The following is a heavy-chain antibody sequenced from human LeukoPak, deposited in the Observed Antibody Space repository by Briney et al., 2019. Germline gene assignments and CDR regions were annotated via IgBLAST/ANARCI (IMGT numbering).Heavy chain of an antibody. D-gene: IGHD2-15*01. CDR2: ISAYNGNT. V-gene: IGHV1-18*01. CDR1: GYTFTSYG. J-gene: IGHJ6*02. Sequence: GASVKVSCKASGYTFTSYGISWVRQAPGQGLEWMGWISAYNGNTNYAQKLQGGVTMTTDTSTSTAYMELRSLRSDDTAVYYCARDDIGGSIVVVVAAYYGMDVWGQGTTVTVSS. CDR3: ARDDIGGSIVVVVAAYYGMDV.